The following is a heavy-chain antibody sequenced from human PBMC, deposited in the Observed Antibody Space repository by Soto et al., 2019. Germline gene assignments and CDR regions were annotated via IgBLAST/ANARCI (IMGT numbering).Heavy chain of an antibody. CDR1: GFTFSSYA. Sequence: GGSLRLSCAASGFTFSSYAMSWVRQAPGKGLEWVSAISGSGGSTYYADSVKGRFTISRDNSKNTLYLQMNSLRAEDTAVYYCAKLAGYCSGGSCYSSFPGMDVGGQGTTVTVSS. V-gene: IGHV3-23*01. D-gene: IGHD2-15*01. J-gene: IGHJ6*02. CDR2: ISGSGGST. CDR3: AKLAGYCSGGSCYSSFPGMDV.